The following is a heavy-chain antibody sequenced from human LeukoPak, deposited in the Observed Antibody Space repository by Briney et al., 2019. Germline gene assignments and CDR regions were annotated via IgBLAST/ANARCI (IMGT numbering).Heavy chain of an antibody. CDR2: INHSGAT. Sequence: PSETLSLTCAVYGESFSGYYWSWIRQPPGKGLEWIGEINHSGATNYSPSLKSRVTISVDTSKNQFSLKLSSVTAADTGVYYCATARDGDYWYFDLWGRGTLVTVSS. CDR1: GESFSGYY. V-gene: IGHV4-34*01. J-gene: IGHJ2*01. D-gene: IGHD2-21*01. CDR3: ATARDGDYWYFDL.